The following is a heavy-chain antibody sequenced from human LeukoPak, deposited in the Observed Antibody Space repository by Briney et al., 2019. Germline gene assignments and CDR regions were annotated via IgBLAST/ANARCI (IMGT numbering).Heavy chain of an antibody. CDR2: IYYSGST. CDR3: ARTKNNLFDP. CDR1: GGSISSYY. V-gene: IGHV4-59*01. D-gene: IGHD2-8*01. J-gene: IGHJ5*02. Sequence: PSETLSLTCTVSGGSISSYYWSWIRQPPGKGLEWIGYIYYSGSTNYNPSLKSRVTISVDTSKNQFSLKLSSVTAADTAVYYCARTKNNLFDPWGQGTLVTVSS.